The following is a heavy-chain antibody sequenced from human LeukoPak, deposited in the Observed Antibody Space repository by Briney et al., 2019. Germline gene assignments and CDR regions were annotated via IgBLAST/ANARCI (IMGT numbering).Heavy chain of an antibody. Sequence: GASVKVSCKASGGTFSSCAISWVRQAPGRGLEWMGGIIPIFGTANYAQKFQGRVTITADESTSTAYMELSSLRSEDTAVYYCARSTHYDSSGYYIDYWGQGTLVTVSS. J-gene: IGHJ4*02. V-gene: IGHV1-69*01. CDR2: IIPIFGTA. CDR1: GGTFSSCA. D-gene: IGHD3-22*01. CDR3: ARSTHYDSSGYYIDY.